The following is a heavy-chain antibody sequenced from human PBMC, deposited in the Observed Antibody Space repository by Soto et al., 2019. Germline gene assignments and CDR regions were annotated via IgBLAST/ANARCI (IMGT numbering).Heavy chain of an antibody. J-gene: IGHJ6*02. CDR1: GGTFSSDA. CDR3: ARDYDFWSGYYTGVYYYGMDV. V-gene: IGHV1-69*06. CDR2: IIPIFGTA. D-gene: IGHD3-3*01. Sequence: SGEVSFKASGGTFSSDAISWVRQAPGQGLEWMGGIIPIFGTANYAQKFQGRVTITADKSTSTAYMELSSLRSEDTAVYYCARDYDFWSGYYTGVYYYGMDVWGQGTTVTVSS.